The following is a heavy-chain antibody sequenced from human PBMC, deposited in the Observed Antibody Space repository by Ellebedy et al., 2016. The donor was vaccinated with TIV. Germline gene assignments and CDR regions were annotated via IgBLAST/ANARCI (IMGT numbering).Heavy chain of an antibody. CDR1: SGSISSSSYY. CDR3: AGDRGWLWTDS. J-gene: IGHJ4*02. D-gene: IGHD3-22*01. V-gene: IGHV4-39*07. CDR2: ISHSGST. Sequence: MPSETLSLTCTVSSGSISSSSYYWGWIRQPPGKRLEWIGSISHSGSTYYNPSLKSRVTISLDTSKNHFSLKVDSVTAADTAVYYCAGDRGWLWTDSWGQGTLVTVSS.